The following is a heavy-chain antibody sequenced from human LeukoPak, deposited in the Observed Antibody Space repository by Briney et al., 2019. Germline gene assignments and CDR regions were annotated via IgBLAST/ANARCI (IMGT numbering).Heavy chain of an antibody. CDR2: ISSSSSYI. Sequence: PGGSLRLSCAASGFTFSSYTMNWVRQAPGKGLEWVSSISSSSSYIYYADSLKGRFTISRDNAKNSLYLQMNSLRAEDTAVYYCARGAPICGGNCYIQYWGQGTLVIVSS. CDR1: GFTFSSYT. D-gene: IGHD2-21*02. CDR3: ARGAPICGGNCYIQY. V-gene: IGHV3-21*01. J-gene: IGHJ4*02.